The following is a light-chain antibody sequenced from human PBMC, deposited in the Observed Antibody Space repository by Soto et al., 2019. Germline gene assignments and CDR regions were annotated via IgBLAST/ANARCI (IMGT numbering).Light chain of an antibody. Sequence: EIVLTQSPATLSLSAGERATLSCRALQSVSSYLAWYQQKPGQAPRLLLYDASNLATGIPARFSGSGSGTDVTLTISSLEPEDFSVYYCQQRSNWPPWTFGQGTKVEIK. V-gene: IGKV3-11*01. CDR1: QSVSSY. CDR3: QQRSNWPPWT. CDR2: DAS. J-gene: IGKJ1*01.